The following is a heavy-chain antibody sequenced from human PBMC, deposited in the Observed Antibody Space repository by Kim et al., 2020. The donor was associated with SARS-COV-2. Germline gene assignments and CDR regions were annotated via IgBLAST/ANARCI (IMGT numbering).Heavy chain of an antibody. CDR1: GFTFSNAW. CDR2: IKSNTDGGTA. D-gene: IGHD3-16*01. J-gene: IGHJ4*02. CDR3: TTVTDGGLDY. Sequence: GGSLRLSCAASGFTFSNAWMSWVRQAPGKGLEWVGRIKSNTDGGTADYAAPVKGRFTISRDDSKNTLYLQMNSLRSQDTAVYFCTTVTDGGLDYWGQGTLVTVSS. V-gene: IGHV3-15*01.